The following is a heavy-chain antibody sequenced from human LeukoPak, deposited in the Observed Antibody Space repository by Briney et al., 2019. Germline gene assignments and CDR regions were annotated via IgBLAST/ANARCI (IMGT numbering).Heavy chain of an antibody. V-gene: IGHV3-30*18. J-gene: IGHJ3*02. CDR3: AKDLFRRVADAFDI. CDR2: ISYDGSNK. CDR1: GFTFSSYG. Sequence: PGGSLRLSCAASGFTFSSYGMPWVRQAPGKGLEWVAVISYDGSNKYYADSVKGRFTISRDNSKNTLYLQMNSLRAEDTAVYYCAKDLFRRVADAFDIWGQGTMVTVSS.